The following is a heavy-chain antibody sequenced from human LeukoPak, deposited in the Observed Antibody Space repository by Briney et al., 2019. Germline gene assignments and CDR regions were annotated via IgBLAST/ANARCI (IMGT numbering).Heavy chain of an antibody. J-gene: IGHJ4*02. D-gene: IGHD5-24*01. CDR1: RFTFSDYY. CDR2: ISRNGDTI. CDR3: AGGYINMDY. V-gene: IGHV3-11*01. Sequence: GGSLRLSCAASRFTFSDYYMSWIRQAPGKGLEWVSYISRNGDTIFYADSVKGRFTISRDNGKNSLYLQMKRLRAEDTAVYYCAGGYINMDYWGQGTLVTVSS.